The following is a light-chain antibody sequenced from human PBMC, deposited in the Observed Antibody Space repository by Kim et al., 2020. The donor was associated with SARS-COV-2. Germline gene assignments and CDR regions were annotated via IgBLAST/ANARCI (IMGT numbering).Light chain of an antibody. V-gene: IGKV1-12*01. Sequence: SASVGDRVTITCRARQNINNWLAWYQQKPGKAPKLLISAASTLQSGVPSRFTGSGSGTDFTLTISSLQPEDFATYYCQEANSPWTFGQGTKVDIK. CDR1: QNINNW. CDR3: QEANSPWT. CDR2: AAS. J-gene: IGKJ1*01.